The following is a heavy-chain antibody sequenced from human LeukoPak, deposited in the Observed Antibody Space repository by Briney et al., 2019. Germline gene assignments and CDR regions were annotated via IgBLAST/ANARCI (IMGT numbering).Heavy chain of an antibody. D-gene: IGHD1-14*01. CDR2: ISPGDSDT. V-gene: IGHV5-51*01. CDR3: AKMGPGALTADAFDI. J-gene: IGHJ3*02. Sequence: GESLQISCKGSGYSFTNYWIGWVRQMPGKGLEWMGNISPGDSDTRYIPSFQGQFTISADKSITTAYLQWSSLKASDTATYFCAKMGPGALTADAFDIWGQGTTVTVSS. CDR1: GYSFTNYW.